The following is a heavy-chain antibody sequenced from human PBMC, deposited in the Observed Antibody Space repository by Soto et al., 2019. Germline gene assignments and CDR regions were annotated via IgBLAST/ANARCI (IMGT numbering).Heavy chain of an antibody. CDR3: AGTTSFQWYYMDG. J-gene: IGHJ6*03. CDR1: GDSVSSNSAA. V-gene: IGHV6-1*01. CDR2: TYYRSTRWYN. Sequence: PSQTLSLTCAISGDSVSSNSAAWNWIRQSPSRGLEWLGRTYYRSTRWYNDYAVSVKSRITVNPDTSKNQFSLHLNSVTPEDTAVYYCAGTTSFQWYYMDGWAKRTTVTVSS. D-gene: IGHD1-7*01.